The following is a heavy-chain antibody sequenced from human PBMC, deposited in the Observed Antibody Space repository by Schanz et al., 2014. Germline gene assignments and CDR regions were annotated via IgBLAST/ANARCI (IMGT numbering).Heavy chain of an antibody. CDR3: ARDRWNDEGGSFDI. D-gene: IGHD1-1*01. CDR1: GDTFDNFG. Sequence: QVQLVQSGAAVKKPGSSVKVSCKATGDTFDNFGISWVRQAPGQGPEWTGRFMPFLGITNLAQKFQDRVTMTADKATCPAYMELSGLRSADTSMYYCARDRWNDEGGSFDIWGQGPMVTVSS. CDR2: FMPFLGIT. V-gene: IGHV1-69*04. J-gene: IGHJ3*02.